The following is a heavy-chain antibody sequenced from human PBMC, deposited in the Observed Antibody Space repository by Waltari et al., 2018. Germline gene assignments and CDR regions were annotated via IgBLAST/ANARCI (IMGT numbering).Heavy chain of an antibody. J-gene: IGHJ4*02. CDR2: IYYSEST. CDR1: GGSISSYY. Sequence: QVQLQESGPGLVKPSETLSLTCTVSGGSISSYYWSWTRQPHGKGLEFIGYIYYSESTNYNPSLKSRVTISVDTSKNQFSLRLSSVIAADTAVYYCARAFEYCSSIGCYKVFDYWGQGTLVTVSS. CDR3: ARAFEYCSSIGCYKVFDY. D-gene: IGHD2-2*02. V-gene: IGHV4-59*01.